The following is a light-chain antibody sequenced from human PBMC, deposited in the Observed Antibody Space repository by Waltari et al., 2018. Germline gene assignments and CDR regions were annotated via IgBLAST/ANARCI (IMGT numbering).Light chain of an antibody. J-gene: IGLJ2*01. CDR1: STDIGVYNY. Sequence: QSALTQPPPASGSPGQSVTISCTGTSTDIGVYNYVSWYQQHPGKAPKLLIYEVSERPPGVPDRFSGSKSGITASLTVFGLQTEDEADYYCASFAGSNTLVGGGTKLTVL. CDR2: EVS. CDR3: ASFAGSNTL. V-gene: IGLV2-8*01.